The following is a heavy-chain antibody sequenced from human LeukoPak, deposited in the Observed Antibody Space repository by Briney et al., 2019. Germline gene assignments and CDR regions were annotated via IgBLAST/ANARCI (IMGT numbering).Heavy chain of an antibody. CDR3: ARERGPLTTVIPYFDL. J-gene: IGHJ2*01. CDR2: IYTSGST. V-gene: IGHV4-4*07. D-gene: IGHD4-17*01. Sequence: SETLSLTCTVSGGSFSTYYWTWIRQPAGKGLEWIGRIYTSGSTNYNPSLKSRVTMSVDTSKNQFSLSLTSVTAADTAVYYCARERGPLTTVIPYFDLWGRGTLVTVSS. CDR1: GGSFSTYY.